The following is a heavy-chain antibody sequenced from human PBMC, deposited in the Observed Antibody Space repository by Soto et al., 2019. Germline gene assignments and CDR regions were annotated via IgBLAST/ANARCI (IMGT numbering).Heavy chain of an antibody. CDR2: ISWNSGRI. D-gene: IGHD6-13*01. V-gene: IGHV3-9*01. CDR3: AKDIAAAGPDGFDI. Sequence: QSGGSLRLSCAASGFTFGDYGMHWVRQAPGKGLEWVSGISWNSGRIGYADSVKGRFTISRDNGKNSLYMQMNSLRAEDTALYYCAKDIAAAGPDGFDIWGQGTMVTVSS. J-gene: IGHJ3*02. CDR1: GFTFGDYG.